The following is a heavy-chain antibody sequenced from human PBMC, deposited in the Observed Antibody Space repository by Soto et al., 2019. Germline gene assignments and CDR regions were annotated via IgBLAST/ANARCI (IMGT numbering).Heavy chain of an antibody. CDR3: ARCIAARPNWFDP. CDR2: IYYSGST. D-gene: IGHD6-6*01. J-gene: IGHJ5*02. V-gene: IGHV4-59*08. CDR1: GGSIISYY. Sequence: LEILSLPCTVSGGSIISYYWSWIRQTPGKGLEWIGYIYYSGSTNYNPSLKSRVTISVDTSKNQFSLKLSSVTAADTAVYYCARCIAARPNWFDPWGQGTLVTVSS.